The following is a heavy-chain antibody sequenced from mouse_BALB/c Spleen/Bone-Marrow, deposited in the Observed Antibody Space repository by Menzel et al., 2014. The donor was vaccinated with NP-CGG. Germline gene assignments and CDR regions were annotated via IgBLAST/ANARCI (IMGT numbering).Heavy chain of an antibody. D-gene: IGHD2-3*01. V-gene: IGHV14-3*02. Sequence: VHVKQSGAEPVKPGASVKLSCTASGFNIKDTYMRWVKQRPEQGLEWIGRIDPANGKTKYDPKFQGKATITADTSSNTAYLQLSSLTSEDTAVYYCARGHGYYVGYYFDNWGQGTTLTVSS. CDR2: IDPANGKT. CDR3: ARGHGYYVGYYFDN. CDR1: GFNIKDTY. J-gene: IGHJ2*01.